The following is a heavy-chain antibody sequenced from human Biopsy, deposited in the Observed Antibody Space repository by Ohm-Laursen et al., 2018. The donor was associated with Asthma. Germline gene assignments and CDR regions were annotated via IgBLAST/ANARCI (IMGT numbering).Heavy chain of an antibody. CDR2: INGRSNSI. CDR1: GFTFSNYS. Sequence: SLRLSCAASGFTFSNYSMSWFRQAPGKGLEWISSINGRSNSIEYADSVKGRFTISRDNAKNSLYLLMNSLRAEDTAVYYCARDSYSSGLYDDFESWGQGTLVTVSS. D-gene: IGHD6-19*01. CDR3: ARDSYSSGLYDDFES. J-gene: IGHJ4*02. V-gene: IGHV3-11*01.